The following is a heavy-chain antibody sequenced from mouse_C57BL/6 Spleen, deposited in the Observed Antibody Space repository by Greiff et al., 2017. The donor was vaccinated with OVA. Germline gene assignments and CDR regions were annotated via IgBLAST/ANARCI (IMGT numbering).Heavy chain of an antibody. CDR1: GFTFSDYY. Sequence: EVKLMESEGGLVQPGSSMKLSCTASGFTFSDYYMAWVRQVPEKGLEWVANINYDGSSTYYLDSLKSRFIISRDNAKNILYLQMSSLKSEDTATYYCARDVYYDYDPYFDVWGTGTTVTVSS. J-gene: IGHJ1*03. CDR2: INYDGSST. CDR3: ARDVYYDYDPYFDV. V-gene: IGHV5-16*01. D-gene: IGHD2-4*01.